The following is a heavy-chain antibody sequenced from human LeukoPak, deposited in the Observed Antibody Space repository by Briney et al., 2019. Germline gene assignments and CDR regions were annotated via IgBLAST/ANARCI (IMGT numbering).Heavy chain of an antibody. CDR3: ARRTGGSGSYYRNWFDP. Sequence: SVRVSCKASGGTFSSYAISWVRQAPGQGLEWMGGIIPIFGTANYAQKFQGRVTITTDESTSTAYMELSSLRSEDTAVYYCARRTGGSGSYYRNWFDPWGQGTLVTVSS. CDR2: IIPIFGTA. CDR1: GGTFSSYA. D-gene: IGHD1-26*01. V-gene: IGHV1-69*05. J-gene: IGHJ5*02.